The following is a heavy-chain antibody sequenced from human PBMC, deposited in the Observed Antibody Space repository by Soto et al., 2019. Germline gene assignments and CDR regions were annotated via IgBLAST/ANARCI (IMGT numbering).Heavy chain of an antibody. CDR1: GYTFTSYY. CDR3: ARVYCSGGGCYGIDY. Sequence: ASVKVSCKASGYTFTSYYMHWVRQAPGQGLEWMGISNPSAGSTSYAQKFQGRVTMTRDTSTSTVYMELSSLRSEDTAVYYCARVYCSGGGCYGIDYWGQGTLVTVSS. V-gene: IGHV1-46*01. D-gene: IGHD2-15*01. CDR2: SNPSAGST. J-gene: IGHJ4*02.